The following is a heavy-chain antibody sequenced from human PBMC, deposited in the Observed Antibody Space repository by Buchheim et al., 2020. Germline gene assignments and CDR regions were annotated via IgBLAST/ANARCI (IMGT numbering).Heavy chain of an antibody. D-gene: IGHD3-22*01. J-gene: IGHJ5*02. CDR3: AKTLRGSYYYDATGYSSDS. CDR2: IVGSGSTT. V-gene: IGHV3-23*04. CDR1: GFTFPSYA. Sequence: EVQLVESGGHFVQPGGSLRLSCAASGFTFPSYAMIWVRQAPGKGLEWVSAIVGSGSTTSYADSVRGRFNISRDTSKDTLYLQMNSLRVEDTARYFCAKTLRGSYYYDATGYSSDSWGQGTL.